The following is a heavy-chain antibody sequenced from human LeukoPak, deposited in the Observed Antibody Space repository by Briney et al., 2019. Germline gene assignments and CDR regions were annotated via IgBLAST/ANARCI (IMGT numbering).Heavy chain of an antibody. CDR1: GGSISSYY. D-gene: IGHD3-3*01. Sequence: SETLSLTCTVSGGSISSYYWSWIRQPPGKGLEWIGHIYYSGSTNYNPSLKSRVTISVDTSKNQFSLKLSSVTAADTAVYYCARVPVGTIFGVVTPYNWFDPWGQGTLVTVSS. V-gene: IGHV4-59*01. CDR2: IYYSGST. J-gene: IGHJ5*02. CDR3: ARVPVGTIFGVVTPYNWFDP.